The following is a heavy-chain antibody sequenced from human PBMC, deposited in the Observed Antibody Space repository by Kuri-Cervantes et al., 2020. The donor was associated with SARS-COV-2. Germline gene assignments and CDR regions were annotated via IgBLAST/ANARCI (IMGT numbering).Heavy chain of an antibody. D-gene: IGHD3-3*01. CDR3: ARAGIFGVVIAYYYYYMDV. J-gene: IGHJ6*03. CDR2: IYHSGST. CDR1: GYSISSGYY. Sequence: SETLSLTCAVSGYSISSGYYWGWIRQPPGKGLEWIGSIYHSGSTYYNPSLKSRVTISVDTSKNQSSLKLSSVTAADTAVYYCARAGIFGVVIAYYYYYMDVWGKGTTVTVSS. V-gene: IGHV4-38-2*01.